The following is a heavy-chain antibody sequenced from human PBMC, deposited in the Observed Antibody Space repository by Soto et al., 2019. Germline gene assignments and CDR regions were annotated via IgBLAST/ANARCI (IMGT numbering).Heavy chain of an antibody. CDR3: ARVGTDYGSGSPYYSDY. Sequence: PGGSLRLSCAASGFSFRSFYMIWVRQAPGRGLEWVSSISPSSSFLNYADSVKGRFTISRDNAKSSVNLQMNSLRAEDTAVYYCARVGTDYGSGSPYYSDYWGQGTLVTVSS. D-gene: IGHD3-10*01. CDR2: ISPSSSFL. CDR1: GFSFRSFY. J-gene: IGHJ4*02. V-gene: IGHV3-21*06.